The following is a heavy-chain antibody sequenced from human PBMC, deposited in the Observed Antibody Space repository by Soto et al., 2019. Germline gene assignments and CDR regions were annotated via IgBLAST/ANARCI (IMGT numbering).Heavy chain of an antibody. D-gene: IGHD3-10*01. CDR3: ARDYRSGTLNGMDV. J-gene: IGHJ6*02. CDR1: VYTFTGYY. CDR2: INPNSGGT. Sequence: QVQLVQSGAELKQPGASVKVSCKASVYTFTGYYMHWVRQAPGQGLEWMGWINPNSGGTNHAQKFQGWVTMTRDTSISTAYMELSRLRSDDTAVYYSARDYRSGTLNGMDVWGQGTTVTVSS. V-gene: IGHV1-2*04.